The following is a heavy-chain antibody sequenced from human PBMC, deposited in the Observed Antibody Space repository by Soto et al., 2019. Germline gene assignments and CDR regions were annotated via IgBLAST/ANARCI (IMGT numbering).Heavy chain of an antibody. CDR3: ARSVGGSNVNFDY. J-gene: IGHJ4*02. D-gene: IGHD3-10*01. Sequence: ASVKVSCKASGYPFINYAMHWVRQAPGQRLEWLGWINGGNGNTKYSQRFQGRVTITRDTSATTAYMELSSLRSEDTAVYYCARSVGGSNVNFDYWGQGTLVTVSS. CDR2: INGGNGNT. CDR1: GYPFINYA. V-gene: IGHV1-3*01.